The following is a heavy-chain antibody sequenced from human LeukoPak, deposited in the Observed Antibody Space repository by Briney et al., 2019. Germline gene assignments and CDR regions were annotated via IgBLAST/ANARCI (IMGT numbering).Heavy chain of an antibody. D-gene: IGHD3-22*01. CDR1: GGPISSYY. CDR3: ARGGYYYDSSGYWGAFDI. Sequence: SDTLSLTCTVSGGPISSYYWSCIRQPPGKGLEWIGYIYYSRSTNYNPSLKSRVTISVDTSKNQFSLKLSSVTAADTAVYYCARGGYYYDSSGYWGAFDIWGQGTMVTVSS. J-gene: IGHJ3*02. V-gene: IGHV4-59*07. CDR2: IYYSRST.